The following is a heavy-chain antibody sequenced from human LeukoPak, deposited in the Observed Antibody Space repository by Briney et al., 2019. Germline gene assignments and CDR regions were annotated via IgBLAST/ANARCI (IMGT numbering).Heavy chain of an antibody. CDR2: TNPNSGNT. CDR3: ARVNRVNYDFWSWGAFDI. CDR1: GYTFSSYD. V-gene: IGHV1-8*03. D-gene: IGHD3-3*01. J-gene: IGHJ3*02. Sequence: ASVKVSYKASGYTFSSYDINWVRQAIGQGLEWMGWTNPNSGNTGYAQKFQGRVTITRNTSISTVYMELNSLRSEDTAVYYCARVNRVNYDFWSWGAFDIWGQGTMVTVSS.